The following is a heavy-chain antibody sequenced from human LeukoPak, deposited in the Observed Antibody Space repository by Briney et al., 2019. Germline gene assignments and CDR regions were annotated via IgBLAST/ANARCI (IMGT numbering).Heavy chain of an antibody. Sequence: GGSLRLSCAASGFTFSSYWMHWVRQAPGKGLVSVSRINSDGSTITYADSVKGRFTISRDNAKNTLYLQMNSLRAEDTAVYYCARVTVSSSEVIFDYWGQGSLVSVSS. D-gene: IGHD1-20*01. CDR2: INSDGSTI. CDR1: GFTFSSYW. J-gene: IGHJ4*02. CDR3: ARVTVSSSEVIFDY. V-gene: IGHV3-74*01.